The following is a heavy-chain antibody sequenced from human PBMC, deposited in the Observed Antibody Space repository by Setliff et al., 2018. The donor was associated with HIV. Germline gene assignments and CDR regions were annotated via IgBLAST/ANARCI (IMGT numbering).Heavy chain of an antibody. D-gene: IGHD3-22*01. CDR3: ARASQNSYYDSRGYADY. CDR1: GYTFTSYG. CDR2: ISAYNGNT. J-gene: IGHJ4*02. V-gene: IGHV1-18*01. Sequence: ASVKVSCKASGYTFTSYGISWVRQAPGQGLEWMGWISAYNGNTNYAQKLQGRVTMTTDTSTSTAYMELRSLRSDDTAVYYCARASQNSYYDSRGYADYWGQGTLVTVSS.